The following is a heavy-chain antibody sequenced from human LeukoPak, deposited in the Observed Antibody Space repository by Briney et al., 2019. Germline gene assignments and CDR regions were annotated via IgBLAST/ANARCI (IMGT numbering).Heavy chain of an antibody. Sequence: PSETLSLTCTVSGGSISNYYWNWIRQPPGKGLEWIGYIYYTGSTNYNPSLKSRVTMSVDTSKNQFSLKLSSVTAADTAVYYCARRRFVRGPDVVNPFDYWGQGTLVTVSS. CDR2: IYYTGST. D-gene: IGHD2-8*01. CDR3: ARRRFVRGPDVVNPFDY. J-gene: IGHJ4*02. CDR1: GGSISNYY. V-gene: IGHV4-59*08.